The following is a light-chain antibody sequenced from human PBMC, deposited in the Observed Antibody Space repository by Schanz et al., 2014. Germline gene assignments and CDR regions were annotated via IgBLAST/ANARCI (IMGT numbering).Light chain of an antibody. Sequence: QSVLTQPPSASGTPGQIITVSCSGSSSNIGSQYVYWFQQFPGMAPKLLIYRNNQRPSGVPDRFSGSKSGTSASLVIRGLRSEDEADYYCQSYDSSLSVRVFGGGTKLTVL. CDR3: QSYDSSLSVRV. V-gene: IGLV1-47*01. CDR2: RNN. CDR1: SSNIGSQY. J-gene: IGLJ3*02.